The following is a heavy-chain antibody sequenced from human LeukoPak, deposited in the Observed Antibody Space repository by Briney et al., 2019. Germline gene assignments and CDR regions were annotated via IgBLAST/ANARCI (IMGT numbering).Heavy chain of an antibody. J-gene: IGHJ5*02. CDR2: MNPNSGNT. V-gene: IGHV1-8*01. CDR3: ARGLGPDCSGGSCYSQNWFDP. CDR1: GYTFTSYD. Sequence: ASVKVSCKASGYTFTSYDINWVRQATGQGLEWMGLMNPNSGNTGYAQKFQGRVTMTRNTSISTAYMELSSLRSEDTAVYYCARGLGPDCSGGSCYSQNWFDPWGQGTLVTVSS. D-gene: IGHD2-15*01.